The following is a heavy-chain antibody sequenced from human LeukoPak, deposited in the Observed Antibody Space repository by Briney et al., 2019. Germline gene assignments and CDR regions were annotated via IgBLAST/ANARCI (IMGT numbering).Heavy chain of an antibody. Sequence: GGSLRLSCAASGFTFSSYSMNWVRQAPGKGLEWVSSISSSSSYIYYADSVKGRFTISRDNAENSLYLQMNSLRAEDTAVYYCAREDYYDSSGYYADAFDIWGQGTMVTVSS. CDR1: GFTFSSYS. CDR3: AREDYYDSSGYYADAFDI. V-gene: IGHV3-21*01. D-gene: IGHD3-22*01. CDR2: ISSSSSYI. J-gene: IGHJ3*02.